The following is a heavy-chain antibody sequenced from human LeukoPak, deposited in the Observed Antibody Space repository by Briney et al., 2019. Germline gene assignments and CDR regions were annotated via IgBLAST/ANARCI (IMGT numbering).Heavy chain of an antibody. J-gene: IGHJ4*02. V-gene: IGHV1-69*13. D-gene: IGHD3-22*01. CDR1: GGTFSSYA. CDR2: IIPIFSTA. CDR3: ARGRDDSSDYYYGSYDY. Sequence: ASVKVSCKASGGTFSSYAISWVRQAPGQGLEWMGGIIPIFSTANYAQKFQGRVTITADESTSTAYMELSSLRSEDTAVYHCARGRDDSSDYYYGSYDYWGQGTLVTVSS.